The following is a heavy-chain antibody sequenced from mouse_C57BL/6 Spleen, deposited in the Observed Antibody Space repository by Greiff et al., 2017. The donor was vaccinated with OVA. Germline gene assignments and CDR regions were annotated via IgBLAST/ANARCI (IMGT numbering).Heavy chain of an antibody. CDR2: IYPGDGDT. CDR3: ARSRDSNYPYWYFDV. Sequence: QVQLQQSGAELVKPGASVKISCKASGYAFSSYWMNWVKQRPGKGLEWIGQIYPGDGDTNYNGKFKGKATLTADKSSSTAYMQLSSLTSEDSAVYFCARSRDSNYPYWYFDVWGTGTTVTVSS. CDR1: GYAFSSYW. J-gene: IGHJ1*03. V-gene: IGHV1-80*01. D-gene: IGHD2-5*01.